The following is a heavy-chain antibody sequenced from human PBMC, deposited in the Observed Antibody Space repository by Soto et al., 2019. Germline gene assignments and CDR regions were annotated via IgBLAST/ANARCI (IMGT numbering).Heavy chain of an antibody. Sequence: ASVKVSCKVSGYTLTELSMHWVRQAPGKGLEWMGGFDPEDGETIYAQKFQGGVTMTEDTSTDTAYMELSSLRSEDTAVYYCASAFTPDYYDSSGYYSFDYWGQGTLVTVSS. V-gene: IGHV1-24*01. CDR3: ASAFTPDYYDSSGYYSFDY. CDR1: GYTLTELS. J-gene: IGHJ4*02. CDR2: FDPEDGET. D-gene: IGHD3-22*01.